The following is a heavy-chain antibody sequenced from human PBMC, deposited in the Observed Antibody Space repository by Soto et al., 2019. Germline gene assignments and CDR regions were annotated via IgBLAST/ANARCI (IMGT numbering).Heavy chain of an antibody. CDR2: IYYSGST. D-gene: IGHD3-16*01. Sequence: QVQLQESGPGLVKPSETLSLTCTVSGGSISSYYWSWIRQPPGKGLEWIGYIYYSGSTNYNPSLKSRVTISVDTSKNPFSLKLSSVTAADTAVYYCAREGAARGYYYYGMDVWGQGTTVTVSS. J-gene: IGHJ6*02. CDR3: AREGAARGYYYYGMDV. CDR1: GGSISSYY. V-gene: IGHV4-59*01.